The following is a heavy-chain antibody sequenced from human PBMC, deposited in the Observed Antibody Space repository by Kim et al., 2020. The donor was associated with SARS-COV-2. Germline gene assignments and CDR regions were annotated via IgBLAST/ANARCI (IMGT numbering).Heavy chain of an antibody. CDR3: ARGRAGVVPSPVLGLGPYYEYFIVDV. CDR1: GGSLSGYH. J-gene: IGHJ6*02. CDR2: INHSGTN. D-gene: IGHD3-3*01. Sequence: SETLSLTCAVYGGSLSGYHWSWIRQPTGKGLEWIAVINHSGTNNHNPSLKSRVTMSIDTSKNQFSLKLAFVTAADMGFYYCARGRAGVVPSPVLGLGPYYEYFIVDVWGHGTTVSV. V-gene: IGHV4-34*01.